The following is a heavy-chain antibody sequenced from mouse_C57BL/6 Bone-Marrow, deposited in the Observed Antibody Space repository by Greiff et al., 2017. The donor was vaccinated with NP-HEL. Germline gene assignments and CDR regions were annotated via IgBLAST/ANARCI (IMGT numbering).Heavy chain of an antibody. J-gene: IGHJ2*01. V-gene: IGHV1-69*01. D-gene: IGHD1-1*01. Sequence: QVQLQQPGAELVMPGASVKLSCKASGYTFTSYWMHWVKQRPGQGLEWIGEIDPSDSYTNYTQKFKGKSTLTVDKSSSQAYMQLSSLTSEDSAVYYCARYTTVVATDYFDYWGQGTTLTVSS. CDR2: IDPSDSYT. CDR3: ARYTTVVATDYFDY. CDR1: GYTFTSYW.